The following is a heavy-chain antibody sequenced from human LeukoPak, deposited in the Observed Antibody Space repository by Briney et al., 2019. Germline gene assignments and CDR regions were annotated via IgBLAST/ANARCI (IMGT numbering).Heavy chain of an antibody. J-gene: IGHJ4*02. Sequence: GGSLRLSCAASGFIFNTFWMNWVRQAPGKGLEWVGRIKSKADGETIDYAAPVKGRFTFSRDDSKNMLYLQMNSLKSEDTAVYYCSTLTSRGLSDSWGQGTLVTVSS. V-gene: IGHV3-15*07. CDR2: IKSKADGETI. CDR3: STLTSRGLSDS. D-gene: IGHD1-20*01. CDR1: GFIFNTFW.